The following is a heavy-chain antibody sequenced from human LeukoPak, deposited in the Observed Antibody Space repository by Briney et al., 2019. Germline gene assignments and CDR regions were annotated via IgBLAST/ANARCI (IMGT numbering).Heavy chain of an antibody. CDR3: VKVSGAGTSVDY. J-gene: IGHJ4*02. V-gene: IGHV3-64D*06. CDR2: ISTNGGST. CDR1: GFTFSSYV. D-gene: IGHD6-19*01. Sequence: PGGSLRLTCSACGFTFSSYVMHSVRQAQGKGLEYVSAISTNGGSTFYADSVKGRFTISRDNSKNALYLQMSSLRAEDTAVYYCVKVSGAGTSVDYWGQGTLVTVSS.